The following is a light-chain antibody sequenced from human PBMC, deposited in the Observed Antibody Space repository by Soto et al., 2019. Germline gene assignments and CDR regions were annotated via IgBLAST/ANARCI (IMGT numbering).Light chain of an antibody. CDR1: QSISSW. Sequence: DIHMTQSPSTLSASVGDRVIITCRASQSISSWLAWYQQKPGKAPKLLIYNASSLESGVPSRFSGSGSGTEFTIISRVLQPDDFAHYYWQHNNSYSGTFGQGTKVDIK. CDR3: QHNNSYSGT. J-gene: IGKJ1*01. CDR2: NAS. V-gene: IGKV1-5*03.